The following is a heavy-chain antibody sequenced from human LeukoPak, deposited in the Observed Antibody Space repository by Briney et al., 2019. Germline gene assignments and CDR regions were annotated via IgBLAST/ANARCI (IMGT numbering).Heavy chain of an antibody. V-gene: IGHV4-34*01. Sequence: SETLSLTCAVYGGSFSGYYWSWIRQPPGKGLEWIGKINHSGSTNYNPSLKSRVTISVDTSKNQFSLKLSSVTAADTAVYYCARAREFYSSSWYDAFDIWGQGTMVTVSS. J-gene: IGHJ3*02. CDR1: GGSFSGYY. D-gene: IGHD6-13*01. CDR3: ARAREFYSSSWYDAFDI. CDR2: INHSGST.